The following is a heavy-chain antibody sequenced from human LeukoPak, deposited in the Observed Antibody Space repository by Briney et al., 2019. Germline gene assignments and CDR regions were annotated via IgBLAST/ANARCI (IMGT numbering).Heavy chain of an antibody. Sequence: PGGSLRLSCAASGFTFSSYGLNWVRQAPGKGLEWVSPISSGGHIYYEDSVKGRFTIPRDNAKNSLYLQMNSLRAEDTAVYYCARDQDGGKYYYESSGYSHWGQGILVTVSS. D-gene: IGHD3-22*01. V-gene: IGHV3-21*01. CDR2: ISSGGHI. J-gene: IGHJ4*02. CDR3: ARDQDGGKYYYESSGYSH. CDR1: GFTFSSYG.